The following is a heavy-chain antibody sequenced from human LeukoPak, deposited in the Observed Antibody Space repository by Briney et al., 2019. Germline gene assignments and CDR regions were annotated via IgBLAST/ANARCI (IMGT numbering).Heavy chain of an antibody. Sequence: ASVKVSCKASGYTFNTHSITWVRQAPGQGLEWLGWINADTGKPTYAQDFTGRFVFSLDTSVSTAYLQISSLKAEDTAVYYCARDSYYYDSSSRTFDYWGQGTLVTVSS. CDR1: GYTFNTHS. CDR2: INADTGKP. CDR3: ARDSYYYDSSSRTFDY. D-gene: IGHD3-22*01. J-gene: IGHJ4*02. V-gene: IGHV7-4-1*02.